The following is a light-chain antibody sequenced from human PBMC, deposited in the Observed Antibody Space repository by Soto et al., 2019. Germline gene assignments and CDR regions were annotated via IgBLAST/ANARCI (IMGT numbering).Light chain of an antibody. J-gene: IGLJ2*01. V-gene: IGLV2-14*01. CDR1: GSDVGGYDD. Sequence: QSALTPLASVSGSPGQSITISCTGTGSDVGGYDDVSWYQQHTGKAPKLMIYEVSNRPSGDSNRFSGSKSGNTASLTISGLQAEDEADYYCSSYTSSSTVVFGGGTKVTVL. CDR2: EVS. CDR3: SSYTSSSTVV.